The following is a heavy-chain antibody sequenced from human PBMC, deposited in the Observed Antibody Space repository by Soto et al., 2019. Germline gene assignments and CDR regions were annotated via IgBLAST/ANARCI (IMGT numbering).Heavy chain of an antibody. D-gene: IGHD6-19*01. CDR3: ARHQWLDEGGVFDY. V-gene: IGHV4-59*01. CDR1: GGSIRSYY. J-gene: IGHJ4*02. CDR2: IYYSGSI. Sequence: QVQLQESGPGRVKPSAILSLTCTVSGGSIRSYYWSWIRQSPVKGLEWIGHIYYSGSINYNPSLKSRGIISVDTSKNQCSLRLSSVTAADTAVYYCARHQWLDEGGVFDYWGQGTLVTVSP.